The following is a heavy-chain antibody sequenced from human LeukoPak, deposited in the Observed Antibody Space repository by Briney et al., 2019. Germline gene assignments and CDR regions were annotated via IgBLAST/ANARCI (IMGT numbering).Heavy chain of an antibody. CDR2: IYYSGST. Sequence: PSETLSLTCTVSGGSVSSGGYYWSWLRQHPGKGLEWIGYIYYSGSTYYNPSLKSRVTISVDTSKNQFSLKLSSVTAADTAVYYCARGVYSSSSSYYFDYWGQGTLVTVSS. J-gene: IGHJ4*02. V-gene: IGHV4-31*03. CDR1: GGSVSSGGYY. D-gene: IGHD6-6*01. CDR3: ARGVYSSSSSYYFDY.